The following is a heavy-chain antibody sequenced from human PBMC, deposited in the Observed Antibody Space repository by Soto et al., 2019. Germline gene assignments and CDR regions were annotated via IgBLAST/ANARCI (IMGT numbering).Heavy chain of an antibody. CDR1: GGSIISGYYY. CDR2: IYYSGNT. CDR3: ASSSLYGMDV. Sequence: SETLPLTCPVSGGSIISGYYYWGWIRRPPGKGLEWIGNIYYSGNTSDNPSRKCRLIISIDTSKNQVSLKVGAVSAADTAVYYFASSSLYGMDVWGQGTTVT. J-gene: IGHJ6*02. V-gene: IGHV4-30-4*01.